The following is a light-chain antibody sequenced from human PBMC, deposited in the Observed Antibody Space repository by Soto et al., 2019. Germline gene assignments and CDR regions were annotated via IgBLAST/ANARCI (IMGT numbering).Light chain of an antibody. CDR3: SSYTTSSTQV. V-gene: IGLV2-14*03. Sequence: QSVLTQPASVSGTPGQPITISCTGTSSDIGGYNFDSWYQQHPGKAPKLMIYDVTNRPSGVSNRFSGSKSGNTASLTISGLQAEDEADYYCSSYTTSSTQVFGTGTKVTVL. CDR1: SSDIGGYNF. CDR2: DVT. J-gene: IGLJ1*01.